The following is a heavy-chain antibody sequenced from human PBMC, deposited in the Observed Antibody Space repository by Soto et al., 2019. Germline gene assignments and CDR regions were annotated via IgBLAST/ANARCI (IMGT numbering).Heavy chain of an antibody. D-gene: IGHD1-26*01. CDR2: ISSSSSAI. CDR1: GFTFSSYS. V-gene: IGHV3-48*01. Sequence: GSLRLSCAASGFTFSSYSMNWVRQAPGKGLEWISYISSSSSAIYYADTVRGRFTGSRDNAKNSLYLQMNSLRVEDAAVYYCARIVGATRPYWFDPWGQGTLVTVSS. CDR3: ARIVGATRPYWFDP. J-gene: IGHJ5*02.